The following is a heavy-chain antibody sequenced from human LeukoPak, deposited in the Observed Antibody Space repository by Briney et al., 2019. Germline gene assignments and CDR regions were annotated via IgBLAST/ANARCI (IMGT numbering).Heavy chain of an antibody. J-gene: IGHJ6*02. V-gene: IGHV4-34*01. CDR2: INHSGST. D-gene: IGHD4-23*01. CDR1: GGSYSGYY. CDR3: ARLPKLRWSPRDYYYYGMDV. Sequence: SETLPLTRAVYGGSYSGYYWSWIRQPPAKGLEWIGEINHSGSTNYNPSLKSRVTLSVDTSKNQFSMKLSSVTAADTAVYYCARLPKLRWSPRDYYYYGMDVWGQGTTVTVSS.